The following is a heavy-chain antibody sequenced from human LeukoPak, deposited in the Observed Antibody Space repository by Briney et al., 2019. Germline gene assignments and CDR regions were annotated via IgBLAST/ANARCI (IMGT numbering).Heavy chain of an antibody. CDR3: ARDLEVRGTMDV. J-gene: IGHJ6*04. V-gene: IGHV1-3*01. CDR1: GYTFTSYA. D-gene: IGHD3-10*01. CDR2: INAGNDNT. Sequence: ASVKVSCKASGYTFTSYAMHWVRQAPRQRLEWMGWINAGNDNTKYSPKFQGRVTIARGTSASTAYMELSSLRSEDTAVYYFARDLEVRGTMDVWGKGTTVTVSS.